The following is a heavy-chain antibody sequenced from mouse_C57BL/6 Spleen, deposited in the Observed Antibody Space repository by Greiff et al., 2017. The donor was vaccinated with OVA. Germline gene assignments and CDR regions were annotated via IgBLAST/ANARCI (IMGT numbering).Heavy chain of an antibody. CDR2: ISYDGSN. V-gene: IGHV3-6*01. CDR3: AREGYYSNYLDY. CDR1: GYSITSGYY. D-gene: IGHD2-12*01. J-gene: IGHJ2*01. Sequence: EVQRVESGPGLVKPSQSLSLTCSVTGYSITSGYYWNWIRQFPGNKLEWMGYISYDGSNNYNPSLKNRISITRDTSKNQFFLKLNSVTTEDTATYYCAREGYYSNYLDYWGQGTTLTVSS.